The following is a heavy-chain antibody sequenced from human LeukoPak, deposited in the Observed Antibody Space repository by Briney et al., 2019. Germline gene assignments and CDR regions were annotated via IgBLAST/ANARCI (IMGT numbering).Heavy chain of an antibody. CDR3: ARAIAAAGTGWFDP. Sequence: PSETLSLTCAVYGGSFSGYYWSWIRQPPGKGLEWIGEINHSGSTNYNPSLTSRVTISVDTSKNQFSLKLSSVTAADTAVYYCARAIAAAGTGWFDPWGQGTLVTVSS. V-gene: IGHV4-34*01. CDR1: GGSFSGYY. CDR2: INHSGST. D-gene: IGHD6-13*01. J-gene: IGHJ5*02.